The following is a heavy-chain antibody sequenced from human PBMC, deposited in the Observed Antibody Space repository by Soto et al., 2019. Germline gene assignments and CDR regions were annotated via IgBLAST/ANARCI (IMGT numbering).Heavy chain of an antibody. J-gene: IGHJ4*02. D-gene: IGHD3-10*01. Sequence: PGGSLRLSCAASGFTFDDYAMHWVRQAPGKGLEWVSSISWNSGNIGYADSVKGRFTISRDNAKNSLYLQMNSLRAEDTALYYCAKGRGITMAPLDHWGQGTLVTVSS. CDR2: ISWNSGNI. CDR3: AKGRGITMAPLDH. CDR1: GFTFDDYA. V-gene: IGHV3-9*01.